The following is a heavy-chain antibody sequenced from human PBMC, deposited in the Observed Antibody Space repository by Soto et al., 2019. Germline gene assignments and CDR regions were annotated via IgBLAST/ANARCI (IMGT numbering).Heavy chain of an antibody. CDR2: ISSSSSTI. CDR3: ARLYYYYDSSGLNY. D-gene: IGHD3-22*01. J-gene: IGHJ4*02. V-gene: IGHV3-48*02. Sequence: GGSLRLSCAASGFTFSSYSMNWVRQAPGKGLEWVSYISSSSSTIYYPDSVKGRFTISRDNAKNSLYLQMNSLRDEDTAVYYCARLYYYYDSSGLNYWGQGTLVTVSS. CDR1: GFTFSSYS.